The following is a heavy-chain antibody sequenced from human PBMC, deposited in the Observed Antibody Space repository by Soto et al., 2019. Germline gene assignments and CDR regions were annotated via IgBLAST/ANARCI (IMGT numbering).Heavy chain of an antibody. Sequence: GGSLRLSCAASGFTFNSYAMSWVRQALGKGPEWVSTITSSGGSTYYADSVKGRFTISRDNSKNTLYLQMNSLRAEDTAIYYCAKRLYSSGNYGMDVWGQGTTVTVSS. J-gene: IGHJ6*02. V-gene: IGHV3-23*01. CDR3: AKRLYSSGNYGMDV. D-gene: IGHD6-19*01. CDR1: GFTFNSYA. CDR2: ITSSGGST.